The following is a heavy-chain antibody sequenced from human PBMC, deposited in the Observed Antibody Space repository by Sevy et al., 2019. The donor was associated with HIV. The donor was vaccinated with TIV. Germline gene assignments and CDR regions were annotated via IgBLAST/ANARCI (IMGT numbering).Heavy chain of an antibody. Sequence: GGSLRLSCVASGLTFTTTGMSWVRQAPGKGLEWVAGVTSDGATYYADSVRDRFTVSRDNSKNTLHFHLNSLRAEDTAVFYCPGGDRTMITDLDYWGQGTLVTASS. CDR1: GLTFTTTG. CDR2: VTSDGAT. CDR3: PGGDRTMITDLDY. D-gene: IGHD3-16*01. V-gene: IGHV3-23*01. J-gene: IGHJ4*02.